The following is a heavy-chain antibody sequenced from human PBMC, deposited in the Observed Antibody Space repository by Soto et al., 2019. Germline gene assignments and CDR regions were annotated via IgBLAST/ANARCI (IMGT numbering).Heavy chain of an antibody. CDR1: GGSISSSSYY. CDR3: ARHRGIVVVVAGGDFDY. Sequence: QLQLQESGPGLVKPSETLSLTCTVSGGSISSSSYYWGWIRQPPGKGLEWIGGIYYSGRTYYNPSLKSRVTISVDTSKNQFSLKLSSVTAADTAVYYCARHRGIVVVVAGGDFDYWGQGTLVTVSS. V-gene: IGHV4-39*01. CDR2: IYYSGRT. D-gene: IGHD2-15*01. J-gene: IGHJ4*02.